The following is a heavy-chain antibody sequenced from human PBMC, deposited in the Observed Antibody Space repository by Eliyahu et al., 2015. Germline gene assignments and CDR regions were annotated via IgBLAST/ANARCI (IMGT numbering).Heavy chain of an antibody. CDR1: GDSIXDYY. J-gene: IGHJ3*01. CDR3: ARPFIGGFFQHAFDV. CDR2: IQKSGIS. V-gene: IGHV4-59*08. Sequence: VQLQESGPGRVKPSETLSLTCTXSGDSIXDYYWXWIRLSPGRGLEWIGYIQKSGISSYNPSLKSRVTISVDTSKNQISLNLASVTAADAAIYFCARPFIGGFFQHAFDVWGQGTMVNVPA. D-gene: IGHD1-26*01.